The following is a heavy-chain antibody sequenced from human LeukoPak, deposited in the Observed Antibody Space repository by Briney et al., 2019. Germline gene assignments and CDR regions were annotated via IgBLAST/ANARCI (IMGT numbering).Heavy chain of an antibody. J-gene: IGHJ5*02. CDR3: VPGRRGYWFDP. D-gene: IGHD2-15*01. Sequence: PSETLSLTCTVSGGSISSSSYYWGWIRQPPGKGLEWIGSIYYSGSTYYNPSLKSRVTISVDTSKNQFSLKLSSVTAADTAVYYCVPGRRGYWFDPWGQGTLVTVSS. CDR1: GGSISSSSYY. V-gene: IGHV4-39*01. CDR2: IYYSGST.